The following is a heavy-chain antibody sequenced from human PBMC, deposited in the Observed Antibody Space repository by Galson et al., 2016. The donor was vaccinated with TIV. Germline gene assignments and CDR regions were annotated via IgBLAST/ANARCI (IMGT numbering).Heavy chain of an antibody. D-gene: IGHD3-22*01. CDR2: IDWDDDI. CDR3: ERTSYYYDSSGYYEGILYFDY. Sequence: PALVKPTQTPTLTCTFSGFSLSTSGMCVSWIRQPPGKALEWLARIDWDDDIYYSPFMKTRLTISKDTSKNQVVLTMTNLDPVDTATYYCERTSYYYDSSGYYEGILYFDYWGQGSRVTVSS. V-gene: IGHV2-70*11. J-gene: IGHJ4*02. CDR1: GFSLSTSGMC.